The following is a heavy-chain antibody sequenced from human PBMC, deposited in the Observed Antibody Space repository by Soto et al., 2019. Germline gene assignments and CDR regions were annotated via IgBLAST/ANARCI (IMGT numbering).Heavy chain of an antibody. Sequence: QVQLVQSGAEVRKPGASVKVSCKASGYTFTSYGVSWVRQAPGQGLEWMGWISGYNGNTHYAHKLQGRVTMTTDTSTITADMELRSLGSDDAVVYSGARAVGLIAAAALVWGHGTLVTVS. V-gene: IGHV1-18*01. CDR1: GYTFTSYG. J-gene: IGHJ4*01. CDR3: ARAVGLIAAAALV. D-gene: IGHD6-13*01. CDR2: ISGYNGNT.